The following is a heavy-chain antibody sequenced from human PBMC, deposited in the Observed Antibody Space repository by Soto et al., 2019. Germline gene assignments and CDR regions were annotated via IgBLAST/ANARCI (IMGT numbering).Heavy chain of an antibody. CDR1: GGSISSGGYA. CDR2: IYQGGST. V-gene: IGHV4-30-2*01. J-gene: IGHJ4*02. Sequence: SETLSLTCAVSGGSISSGGYAWAWIRQPPGKGLEWVGYIYQGGSTYYNPSLKSRVTIAADRSKNQFSLNLASVTAADTAVYYCARSYSGRAAYFDYPGPGTVVTLSS. CDR3: ARSYSGRAAYFDY. D-gene: IGHD3-10*01.